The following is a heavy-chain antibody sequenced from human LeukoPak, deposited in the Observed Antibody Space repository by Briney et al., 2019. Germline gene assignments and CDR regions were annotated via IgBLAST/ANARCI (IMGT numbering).Heavy chain of an antibody. CDR3: ARAVSSSSRGYYYYYMDV. Sequence: ASVKVSCKASGYTFTSYEINWVRQATGQGLEWMGWMNPNSGNTGYAQKFQGRVTITRNTSISTAYMELSSLRSEDTAVYYCARAVSSSSRGYYYYYMDVWGKGTTVTVSS. CDR1: GYTFTSYE. CDR2: MNPNSGNT. J-gene: IGHJ6*03. D-gene: IGHD6-6*01. V-gene: IGHV1-8*03.